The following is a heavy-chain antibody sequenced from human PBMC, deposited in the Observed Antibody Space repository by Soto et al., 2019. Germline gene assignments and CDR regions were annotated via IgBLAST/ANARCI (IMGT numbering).Heavy chain of an antibody. CDR3: AKDRSSWCSGYSSGEFDY. D-gene: IGHD6-19*01. CDR1: GFTFSSYG. J-gene: IGHJ4*02. Sequence: QVQLVESGGGVVQPGRSLRLSCAASGFTFSSYGMHWVRQAPGKGLEWVAVISYDGSNKYYADSVKGRFTISRDNSKNTLYLQMNSLRAEDTAVYYCAKDRSSWCSGYSSGEFDYWGQGTLVTVSS. CDR2: ISYDGSNK. V-gene: IGHV3-30*18.